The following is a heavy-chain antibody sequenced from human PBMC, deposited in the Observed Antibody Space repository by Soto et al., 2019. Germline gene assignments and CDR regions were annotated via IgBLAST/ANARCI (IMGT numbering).Heavy chain of an antibody. CDR2: INAGNGNT. D-gene: IGHD2-15*01. Sequence: ASVEVSCKASGDTFTSYATRWVRQAPGQRLEWMGWINAGNGNTKYSQKFQGRVTITRDTSASTAYMELSSLRAEDTAVYYCATIGTSYGGKSEIDYWGQGNLVTVS. V-gene: IGHV1-3*01. J-gene: IGHJ4*02. CDR3: ATIGTSYGGKSEIDY. CDR1: GDTFTSYA.